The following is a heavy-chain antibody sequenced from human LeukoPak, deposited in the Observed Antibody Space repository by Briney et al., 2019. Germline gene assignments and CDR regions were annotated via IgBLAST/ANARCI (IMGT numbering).Heavy chain of an antibody. V-gene: IGHV3-48*04. J-gene: IGHJ4*02. D-gene: IGHD3-22*01. CDR3: ARDLDYYDTNGYLFY. CDR2: ISSGGRAI. Sequence: GGSLRLSCAASGFTFSTSSMNWVRQAPGKGLEWISYISSGGRAIYYAGSVKGRFTISSDNAKGSLYLQMNSLRAEDTAVYYCARDLDYYDTNGYLFYWGQGALVTVSS. CDR1: GFTFSTSS.